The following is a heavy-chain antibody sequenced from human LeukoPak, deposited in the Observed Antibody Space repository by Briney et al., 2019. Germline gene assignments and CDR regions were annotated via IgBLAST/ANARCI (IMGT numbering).Heavy chain of an antibody. CDR1: GYTLTELS. CDR3: ATGGGFSGYDWGMAYFDY. D-gene: IGHD5-12*01. CDR2: FDPEDGET. V-gene: IGHV1-24*01. J-gene: IGHJ4*02. Sequence: GASVKVSCKVSGYTLTELSMHWVRQAPGKGLEWMGGFDPEDGETIYAQKFQGRVTMTEDTSTDTAYMELSSLRSEDTAVYNCATGGGFSGYDWGMAYFDYWGQGTLVTVSS.